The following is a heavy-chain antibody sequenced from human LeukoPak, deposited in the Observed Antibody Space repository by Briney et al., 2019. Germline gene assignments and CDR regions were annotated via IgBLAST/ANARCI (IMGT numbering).Heavy chain of an antibody. CDR3: ARGGVLNV. CDR1: GFTFSSYW. V-gene: IGHV3-7*03. D-gene: IGHD3-16*01. CDR2: INHNGNVN. Sequence: GGSLRLSCAASGFTFSSYWMNWARQAPGKGLEWVASINHNGNVNYYVDSVKGRFTISRDNAKNSLYLQMSNLRAEDTAVYFCARGGVLNVWGQGATVTVSS. J-gene: IGHJ6*02.